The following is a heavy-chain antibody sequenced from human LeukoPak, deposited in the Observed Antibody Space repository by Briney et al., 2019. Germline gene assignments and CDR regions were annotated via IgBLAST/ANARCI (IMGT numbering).Heavy chain of an antibody. J-gene: IGHJ4*02. Sequence: ASVKVSCKASGYTFTSYDINWVRQATGQGLEWMGWMNPNSGNTGYAQKFQGRVTITRNASIGTAYMELSSLRSEDTAVYYCARGRIQLWLKRSYFDYWGQGTLVTVSS. D-gene: IGHD5-18*01. CDR2: MNPNSGNT. CDR3: ARGRIQLWLKRSYFDY. CDR1: GYTFTSYD. V-gene: IGHV1-8*03.